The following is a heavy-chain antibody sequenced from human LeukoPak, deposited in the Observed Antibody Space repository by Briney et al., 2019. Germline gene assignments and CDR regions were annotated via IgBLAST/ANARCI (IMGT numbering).Heavy chain of an antibody. CDR1: GFTFSSYS. CDR2: IKQDGSEK. Sequence: GGSLRLSCAASGFTFSSYSMNWVRQTPGKGLEWVANIKQDGSEKYYADSVKGRFTISRDNTKNSLSLQMNSLRAEDTAVYYCARAGSNWNYVYWGQGTLVTVSS. CDR3: ARAGSNWNYVY. J-gene: IGHJ4*02. D-gene: IGHD1-7*01. V-gene: IGHV3-7*01.